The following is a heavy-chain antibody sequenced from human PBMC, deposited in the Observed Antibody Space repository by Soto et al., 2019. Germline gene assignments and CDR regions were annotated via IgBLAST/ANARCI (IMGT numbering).Heavy chain of an antibody. V-gene: IGHV5-51*01. CDR3: ARGGVSTRTFDY. CDR1: GYTFTNYW. D-gene: IGHD3-3*01. CDR2: IYPGDSDT. Sequence: GESLKISCQGSGYTFTNYWIGWVRQRPGKGLEWMGVIYPGDSDTKYSPTFQGQVTMSVDNSISSAYLQWSSLRASDTAMYYCARGGVSTRTFDYWGQGTPVTVSS. J-gene: IGHJ4*02.